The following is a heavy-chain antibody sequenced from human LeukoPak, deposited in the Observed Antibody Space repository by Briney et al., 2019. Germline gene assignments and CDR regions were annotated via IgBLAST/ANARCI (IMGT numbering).Heavy chain of an antibody. J-gene: IGHJ4*02. CDR3: TRGDPYCSSASCYNY. V-gene: IGHV1-8*01. Sequence: GASVKVSCKASGYTFTSYDINWVRQAPGQGPEWMGWMNPYSANTGYAQKFQGRVTMTRDTSITTAYMELSSLTLDDTAVYYCTRGDPYCSSASCYNYWGQGTLVTVSS. CDR1: GYTFTSYD. CDR2: MNPYSANT. D-gene: IGHD2-2*02.